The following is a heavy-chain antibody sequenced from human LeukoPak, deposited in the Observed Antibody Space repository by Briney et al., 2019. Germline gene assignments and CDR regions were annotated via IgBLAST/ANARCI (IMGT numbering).Heavy chain of an antibody. CDR1: GYTLTELS. Sequence: ASVKVSCKVSGYTLTELSMHWVRQAPGKGLEWMGGFDTEDGETIYAQKFQGRVTMTEDTSTDTAYMELSSLRSEDTAVYYCATALGDFWSGYTLYYFDYWGQGTLVSVSS. J-gene: IGHJ4*02. CDR2: FDTEDGET. V-gene: IGHV1-24*01. CDR3: ATALGDFWSGYTLYYFDY. D-gene: IGHD3-3*01.